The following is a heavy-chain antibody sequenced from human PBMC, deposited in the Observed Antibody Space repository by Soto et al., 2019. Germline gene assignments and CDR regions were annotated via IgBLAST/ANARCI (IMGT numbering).Heavy chain of an antibody. J-gene: IGHJ6*02. CDR2: ISAYNGNT. CDR1: GYTFTSYG. Sequence: QVQLVQSGAEVKKPGASVKVSCKASGYTFTSYGISWVRQAPGQGLEWMGWISAYNGNTNYAQKLQGRVTMTTDTSTSTAYMELRSRRSDDTAVYYCARSYDILTGHRNYYYGMDVWGQGTTVTVSS. CDR3: ARSYDILTGHRNYYYGMDV. V-gene: IGHV1-18*01. D-gene: IGHD3-9*01.